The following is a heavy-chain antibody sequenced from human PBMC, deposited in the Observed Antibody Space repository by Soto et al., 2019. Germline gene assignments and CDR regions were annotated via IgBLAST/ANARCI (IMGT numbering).Heavy chain of an antibody. Sequence: SGPTLVNPTQTLTLTCTFSGFSLSTSGVGVGWIRQPPGKALEWLALIYWDDDKRYSPSLKSRLTITKDTSKNQVVLTMTNMDPVDTATYYCAHSHSAANEKSGNYDFWSGPEAWFDPWGQGTLVTVSS. CDR2: IYWDDDK. CDR1: GFSLSTSGVG. V-gene: IGHV2-5*02. D-gene: IGHD3-3*01. CDR3: AHSHSAANEKSGNYDFWSGPEAWFDP. J-gene: IGHJ5*02.